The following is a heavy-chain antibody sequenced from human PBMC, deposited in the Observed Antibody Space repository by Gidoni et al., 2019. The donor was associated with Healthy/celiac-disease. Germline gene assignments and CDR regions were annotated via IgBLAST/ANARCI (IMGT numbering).Heavy chain of an antibody. CDR2: IWYDGSNK. D-gene: IGHD4-17*01. V-gene: IGHV3-33*01. J-gene: IGHJ4*02. Sequence: GLEWVAVIWYDGSNKYYADSVKGRFTISRDNSKNTLYLQMNSLRAEDTAVYYCARELTAGYGDYEPLEFDYWGQGTLVTVSS. CDR3: ARELTAGYGDYEPLEFDY.